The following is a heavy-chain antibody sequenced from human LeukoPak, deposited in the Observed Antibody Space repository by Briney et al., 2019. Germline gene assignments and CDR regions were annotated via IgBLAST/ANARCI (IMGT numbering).Heavy chain of an antibody. CDR2: INTEGSTI. CDR3: ARGTTMIRNALDI. D-gene: IGHD3-22*01. V-gene: IGHV3-74*01. J-gene: IGHJ3*02. CDR1: GFTFSSYW. Sequence: AGGSLRLSCAASGFTFSSYWMHWVRQVPGQGLVWVSRINTEGSTINYADSVKGRFTISRDNAKNTLYLQMNSLRAEDTAVYYCARGTTMIRNALDIWGQGTMVTVSS.